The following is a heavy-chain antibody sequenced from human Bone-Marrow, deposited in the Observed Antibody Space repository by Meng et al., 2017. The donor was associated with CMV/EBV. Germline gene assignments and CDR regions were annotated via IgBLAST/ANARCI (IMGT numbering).Heavy chain of an antibody. J-gene: IGHJ5*02. D-gene: IGHD2-2*01. V-gene: IGHV3-53*01. CDR1: GFTFSDYY. Sequence: GESLKISCAASGFTFSDYYMSWIRQAPGKGLEWVSVIYSGGSTYYADSVKGRFTISRDNSKNTLYLQMNSLRAEDTAVYYCARDYDQLLSWGQGTLVTVSS. CDR2: IYSGGST. CDR3: ARDYDQLLS.